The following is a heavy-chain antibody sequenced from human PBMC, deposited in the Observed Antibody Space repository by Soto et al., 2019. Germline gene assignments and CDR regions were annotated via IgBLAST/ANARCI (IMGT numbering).Heavy chain of an antibody. D-gene: IGHD3-22*01. CDR2: ISAYNGNT. Sequence: ASVKVSCKASGYTFTSYGISWVRQAPGQGLEWMGWISAYNGNTNYAQKLQGRVTMTTDTSTSTAYMELRSLRSDDTAVYYCARDEVTMIVEVLSKYGMDVWGQGTTVTVSS. J-gene: IGHJ6*02. CDR1: GYTFTSYG. V-gene: IGHV1-18*01. CDR3: ARDEVTMIVEVLSKYGMDV.